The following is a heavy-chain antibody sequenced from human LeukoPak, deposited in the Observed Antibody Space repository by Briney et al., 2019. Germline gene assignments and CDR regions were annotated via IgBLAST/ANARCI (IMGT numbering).Heavy chain of an antibody. CDR3: AKDIQGIAVASTNY. CDR1: GFTFSSYA. Sequence: AGGSLRLSCAASGFTFSSYAMSWVRQAPGKGLEWVSAISGSGGSTYYADSVKGRFTISRDNSKNTLYLQMNSLRAEDTAVYYCAKDIQGIAVASTNYWGQGTLVTVSS. D-gene: IGHD6-19*01. CDR2: ISGSGGST. V-gene: IGHV3-23*01. J-gene: IGHJ4*02.